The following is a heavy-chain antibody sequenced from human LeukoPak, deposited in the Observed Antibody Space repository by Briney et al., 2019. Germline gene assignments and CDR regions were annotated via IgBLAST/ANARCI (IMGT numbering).Heavy chain of an antibody. CDR1: GGSISGYH. CDR3: ARHRQWLAFDS. J-gene: IGHJ4*02. V-gene: IGHV4-34*01. Sequence: SETLSLTCGVSGGSISGYHWTWIRQPPGKGLEWIGEINHSGSTNYNPSLKSRVTISVDTSENQLSLRLSSVTAADTAVYYCARHRQWLAFDSWGQGTLVTVSS. D-gene: IGHD6-19*01. CDR2: INHSGST.